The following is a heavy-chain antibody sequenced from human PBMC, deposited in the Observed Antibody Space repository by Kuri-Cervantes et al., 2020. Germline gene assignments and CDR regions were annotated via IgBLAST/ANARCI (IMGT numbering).Heavy chain of an antibody. CDR1: GFSLSTHGMC. J-gene: IGHJ4*02. CDR2: IDWDDTK. V-gene: IGHV2-70*01. CDR3: ARIAKYYYDSSCYYVFDY. Sequence: SGPTLVKPTQTLTLTCTFSGFSLSTHGMCVSWFRQPPGKALEWLDLIDWDDTKYYSTSLKTRLTMSKDTSKNQVVLTMTNMDPVDTATYYCARIAKYYYDSSCYYVFDYWGQGTLVTVSS. D-gene: IGHD3-22*01.